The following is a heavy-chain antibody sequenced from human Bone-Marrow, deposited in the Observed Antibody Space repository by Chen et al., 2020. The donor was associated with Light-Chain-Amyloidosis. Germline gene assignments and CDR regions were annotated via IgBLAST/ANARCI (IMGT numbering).Heavy chain of an antibody. V-gene: IGHV5-51*01. Sequence: EVQLEQSGPEVKKPGESLKISGKGTGNTFTNYWIGWVRQMPGKGLEWMGVIYPDDSDARYSPSFEGQVTISADKSITTAYLQWRSLKASDTAMYYCARRRDGYNFDYWGQGTLVTVSS. CDR1: GNTFTNYW. CDR2: IYPDDSDA. D-gene: IGHD5-12*01. J-gene: IGHJ4*02. CDR3: ARRRDGYNFDY.